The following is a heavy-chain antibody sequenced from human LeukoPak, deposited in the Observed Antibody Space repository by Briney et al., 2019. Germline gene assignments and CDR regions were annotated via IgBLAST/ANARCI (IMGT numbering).Heavy chain of an antibody. D-gene: IGHD4-17*01. Sequence: ASVKVSCKASGYTFTSNYIHWVRQAPGQGLEWMGMIYPRDGSTNYAQKFQGRVTITADESTSTAYMELSSLRSEDTAVYYCARAPLYGDYSGNAFDIWGQGTMVTVSS. CDR2: IYPRDGST. CDR3: ARAPLYGDYSGNAFDI. J-gene: IGHJ3*02. V-gene: IGHV1-46*01. CDR1: GYTFTSNY.